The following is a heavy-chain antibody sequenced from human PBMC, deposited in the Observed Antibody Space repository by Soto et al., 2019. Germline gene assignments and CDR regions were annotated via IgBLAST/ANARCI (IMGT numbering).Heavy chain of an antibody. V-gene: IGHV3-7*03. D-gene: IGHD4-4*01. CDR3: ATATTDYTNSVAY. J-gene: IGHJ4*02. Sequence: GGSLRLSCAASGFTFSSYEMSWVRQAPGKGLEWVANIKHDGSEKDYVDSVKGRFTISRDNAKNSVHLQMNSLRAEDTAVYYCATATTDYTNSVAYWGQGTLVTVSS. CDR2: IKHDGSEK. CDR1: GFTFSSYE.